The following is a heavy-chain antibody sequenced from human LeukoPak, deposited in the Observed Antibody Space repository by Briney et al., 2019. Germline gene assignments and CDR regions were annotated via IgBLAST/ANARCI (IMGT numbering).Heavy chain of an antibody. Sequence: GGSLRLSCAASGFTFSSYWMSWVRQAPGEGLEWVANIKQDGSEKYYVDSVKGRFTISRDNAKNSLYLQMNSLRAEDTAVYYCARVGSSWNLDYWGQGTLVTVSS. CDR3: ARVGSSWNLDY. D-gene: IGHD6-13*01. J-gene: IGHJ4*02. CDR1: GFTFSSYW. CDR2: IKQDGSEK. V-gene: IGHV3-7*01.